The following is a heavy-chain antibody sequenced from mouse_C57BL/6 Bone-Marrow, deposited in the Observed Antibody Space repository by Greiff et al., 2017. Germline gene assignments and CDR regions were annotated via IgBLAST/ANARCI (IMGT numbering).Heavy chain of an antibody. CDR3: ARSFYGSSPNWYFDV. Sequence: EVKLMESGGGLVQPGGSLKLSCAASGFTFSDYYMYWVRQTPEKRLEWVGDISNGGGRTNYPDTVKGRFTISRDNAKNTLYLQMSRLKSEDTAMYYCARSFYGSSPNWYFDVWGTGTTVTVSS. CDR1: GFTFSDYY. D-gene: IGHD1-1*01. J-gene: IGHJ1*03. V-gene: IGHV5-12*01. CDR2: ISNGGGRT.